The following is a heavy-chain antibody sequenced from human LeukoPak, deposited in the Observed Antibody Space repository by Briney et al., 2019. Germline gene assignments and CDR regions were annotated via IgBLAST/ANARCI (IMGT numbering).Heavy chain of an antibody. J-gene: IGHJ4*02. CDR1: GFTFTSSA. V-gene: IGHV1-58*02. D-gene: IGHD6-13*01. CDR3: AAVVSTGAIAAAGNY. Sequence: GASVKVSCKASGFTFTSSAMQWVRQARGQRLEWIGWIVVGSGNTNYAQKFQERVTITRDMSTSTAYMELSSLRSEDTAVYYCAAVVSTGAIAAAGNYWGQGTLVTVSS. CDR2: IVVGSGNT.